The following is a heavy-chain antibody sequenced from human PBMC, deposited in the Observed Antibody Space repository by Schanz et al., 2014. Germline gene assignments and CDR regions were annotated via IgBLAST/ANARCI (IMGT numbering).Heavy chain of an antibody. J-gene: IGHJ4*02. V-gene: IGHV3-7*01. CDR1: GFTFSNYW. CDR2: IKQDESEK. CDR3: ARDRRNADLDY. D-gene: IGHD1-1*01. Sequence: EVQLLESGGGLVQPGGFLRLSCAASGFTFSNYWMTWVRQAPGKGLEWVANIKQDESEKYYVDSVKGRFTISRDNSKNTLFLQMNSLRAEDTALYYCARDRRNADLDYWGQGTLVTVSS.